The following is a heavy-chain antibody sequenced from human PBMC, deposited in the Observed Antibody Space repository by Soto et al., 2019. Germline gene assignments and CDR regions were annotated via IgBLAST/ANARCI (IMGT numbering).Heavy chain of an antibody. CDR2: IAYDRSNK. J-gene: IGHJ3*01. CDR1: GFTFSTYG. D-gene: IGHD6-6*01. CDR3: AKGAYDYGTSSLAFDF. Sequence: QVQLVESGGGVVQPGRSLRLSCAASGFTFSTYGMHWVRQAPGKGLEWVALIAYDRSNKYYADSVKGRFTISRDNSKNTLYLQMNSLRAEDTAVYYCAKGAYDYGTSSLAFDFWGQGTMVTVSS. V-gene: IGHV3-30*18.